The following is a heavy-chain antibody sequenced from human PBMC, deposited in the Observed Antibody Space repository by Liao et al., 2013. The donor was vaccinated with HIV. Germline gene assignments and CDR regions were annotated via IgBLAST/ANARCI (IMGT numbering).Heavy chain of an antibody. CDR2: IYYSGST. CDR1: GGSISSYY. J-gene: IGHJ4*02. Sequence: QVQLQESGPGLVKPSETLSLTCTVSGGSISSYYWSWIRQPPGKGLEWIGYIYYSGSTYYNPSLKSRVTISVDTSKNQFSLKLRSVTAADTAMYYCARDHQYYDILTGYSIPFDYWGQGTLVTVSS. D-gene: IGHD3-9*01. V-gene: IGHV4-59*12. CDR3: ARDHQYYDILTGYSIPFDY.